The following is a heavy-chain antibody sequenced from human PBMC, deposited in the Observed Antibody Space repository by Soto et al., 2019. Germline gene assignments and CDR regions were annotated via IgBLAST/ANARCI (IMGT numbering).Heavy chain of an antibody. D-gene: IGHD2-21*01. CDR3: ARHAELLWWSARGGGMDV. CDR1: GGSISSSNW. Sequence: QVQLQESGPGLVKPSGTLSLTCAVSGGSISSSNWWSWVRQPPGKGLEWIGEIYHSGSTNYNPSLKSRVTIEVDKSKNQFSLKLSSVTAADTAVYYCARHAELLWWSARGGGMDVWGQGTTVTVSS. CDR2: IYHSGST. J-gene: IGHJ6*02. V-gene: IGHV4-4*02.